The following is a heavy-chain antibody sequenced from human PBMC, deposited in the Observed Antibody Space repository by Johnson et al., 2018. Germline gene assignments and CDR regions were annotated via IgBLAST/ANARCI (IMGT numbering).Heavy chain of an antibody. CDR1: GFTFSSYW. J-gene: IGHJ6*03. D-gene: IGHD3-16*01. CDR2: IKQDGSEK. CDR3: ARARGSLYYYYYYMDV. Sequence: VQLVQSGGGLVQPGGSLRLSCAASGFTFSSYWMSWVRQAPGKGLEWVANIKQDGSEKYYVDSVKGRFTISRDNAKNSLYLQMNSLRAEDTALYYCARARGSLYYYYYYMDVGGKGTTVTVSS. V-gene: IGHV3-7*01.